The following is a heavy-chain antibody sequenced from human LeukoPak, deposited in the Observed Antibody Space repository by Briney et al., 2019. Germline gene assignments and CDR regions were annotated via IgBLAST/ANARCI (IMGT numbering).Heavy chain of an antibody. CDR3: ARVDLKYSSSPPGY. CDR2: INPNSGGT. V-gene: IGHV1-2*06. J-gene: IGHJ4*02. D-gene: IGHD6-6*01. Sequence: ASVKVSCKASGHTFTGYYMHWVRQAPGQGLEWMGRINPNSGGTNYAQKFQGRVTMTRDTSISTAYMELSRLRSDDTAVYYCARVDLKYSSSPPGYWGQGTLVTVSS. CDR1: GHTFTGYY.